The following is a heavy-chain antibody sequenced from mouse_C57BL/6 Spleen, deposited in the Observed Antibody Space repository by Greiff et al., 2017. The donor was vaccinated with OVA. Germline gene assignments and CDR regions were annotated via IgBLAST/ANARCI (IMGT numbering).Heavy chain of an antibody. D-gene: IGHD2-1*01. Sequence: QVQLKQPGAELVMPGASVKLSCKASGYTFTSYWMHWVKQRPGQGLEWIGEIDPSDSYTNYNQKFKGKSTLTVDKSSSTAYMQLSSLTSEDSAVYYCARGSGNYGFAYWGQGTLVTVSA. J-gene: IGHJ3*01. CDR2: IDPSDSYT. V-gene: IGHV1-69*01. CDR3: ARGSGNYGFAY. CDR1: GYTFTSYW.